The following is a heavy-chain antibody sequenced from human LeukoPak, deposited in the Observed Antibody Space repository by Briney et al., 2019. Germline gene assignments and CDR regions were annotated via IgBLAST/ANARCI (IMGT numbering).Heavy chain of an antibody. CDR1: GGSISSGSYY. J-gene: IGHJ5*02. D-gene: IGHD6-13*01. CDR2: IYTSGST. Sequence: SQTLSLTCTVSGGSISSGSYYWSWIRQPAGKGLEWIGRIYTSGSTNYNPSLKSRVTISVDTSKNQFSLRLSSVTAADTAVYYCARFSSSWYGSWFDPWGQGTLVTVSS. V-gene: IGHV4-61*02. CDR3: ARFSSSWYGSWFDP.